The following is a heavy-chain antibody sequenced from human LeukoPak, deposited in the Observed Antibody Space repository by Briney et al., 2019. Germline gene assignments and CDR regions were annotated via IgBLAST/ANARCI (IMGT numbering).Heavy chain of an antibody. D-gene: IGHD2-2*01. J-gene: IGHJ6*04. V-gene: IGHV4-31*11. Sequence: SETLSLTCAVSGGSISSGGYYWSWIRHPPGKGLEWIGYIYYSGSTYYDPSLKSRVTISVDTSKNQFSLKLSAVTAADTAVYYCAREIPIYGPAATGMDVWGKGTTVTVSS. CDR1: GGSISSGGYY. CDR3: AREIPIYGPAATGMDV. CDR2: IYYSGST.